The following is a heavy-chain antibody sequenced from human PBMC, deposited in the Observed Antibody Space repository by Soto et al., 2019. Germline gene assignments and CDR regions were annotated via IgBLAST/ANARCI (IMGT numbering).Heavy chain of an antibody. V-gene: IGHV3-23*01. Sequence: GGSLRLSCATSGFTFNIYAMSWVRQAPGKGLEWVSAISGSGGSTYYADSVKGRLTSSRDNSKNTLYLQMNSLRAEDTAVYYCAQGPTYFSSGSYYRDYWGRGTRV. J-gene: IGHJ4*02. CDR2: ISGSGGST. CDR1: GFTFNIYA. D-gene: IGHD3-10*01. CDR3: AQGPTYFSSGSYYRDY.